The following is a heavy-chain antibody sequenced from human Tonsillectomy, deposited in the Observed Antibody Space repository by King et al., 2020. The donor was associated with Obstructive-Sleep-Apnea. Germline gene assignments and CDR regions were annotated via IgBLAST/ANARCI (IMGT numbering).Heavy chain of an antibody. CDR3: ARTSYYDTRGYFAYYFDY. Sequence: TLKESGPTLVKPPQSLTLTCAVSGFSLTPRGGGVGWVRQPPGKALELPPPIYCGGCRRYNPSLEMRLTLTKDTSENQVVLIVTNMDPVDTGTYYCARTSYYDTRGYFAYYFDYWGQGTLVTVSS. V-gene: IGHV2-5*02. CDR1: GFSLTPRGGG. D-gene: IGHD3-22*01. J-gene: IGHJ4*02. CDR2: IYCGGCR.